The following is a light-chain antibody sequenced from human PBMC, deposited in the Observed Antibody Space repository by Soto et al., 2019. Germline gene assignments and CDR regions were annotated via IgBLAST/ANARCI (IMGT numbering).Light chain of an antibody. J-gene: IGKJ4*01. CDR1: QDIDSW. CDR3: QQGNSFPLT. CDR2: AAI. V-gene: IGKV1-12*01. Sequence: DIQMTQSPSSVSASIGDRVTITCRASQDIDSWLAWFQQKPGEAPRLLIYAAISLHSGVPSRCSGAGSGTDFSLTISSLQPEDVATYFCQQGNSFPLTFGGGTKVEIK.